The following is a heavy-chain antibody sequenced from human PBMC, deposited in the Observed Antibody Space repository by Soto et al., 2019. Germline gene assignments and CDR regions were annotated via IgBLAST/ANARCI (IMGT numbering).Heavy chain of an antibody. D-gene: IGHD3-10*01. CDR2: ISYDGSNK. Sequence: GGSLRLSCAASGFTFSSYGMHWVRQAPGKGLEWVAVISYDGSNKYYADSVKGRFTISRDNSKNTLYLQMNSLRAEDTAVYYCASLPDYYGSEIDAFDIWGQGTMVTVSS. V-gene: IGHV3-30*19. CDR3: ASLPDYYGSEIDAFDI. J-gene: IGHJ3*02. CDR1: GFTFSSYG.